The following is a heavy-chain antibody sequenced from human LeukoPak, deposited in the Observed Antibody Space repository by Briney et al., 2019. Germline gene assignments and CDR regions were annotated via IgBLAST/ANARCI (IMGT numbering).Heavy chain of an antibody. V-gene: IGHV4-30-4*01. Sequence: PSETLSLTCTVSGGSISSGNYYWSWIRQPPGKGLEWIGYIYYSGSTYYNPSLRSRVNMSIDASKNQFCLKLSSVTAADTAVYYCARAGYCISTSCYGQDYWGQGTLVTVSS. CDR2: IYYSGST. CDR1: GGSISSGNYY. D-gene: IGHD2-2*01. J-gene: IGHJ4*02. CDR3: ARAGYCISTSCYGQDY.